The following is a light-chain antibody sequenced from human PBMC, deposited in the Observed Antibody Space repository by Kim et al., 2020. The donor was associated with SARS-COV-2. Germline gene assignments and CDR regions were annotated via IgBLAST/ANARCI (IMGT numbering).Light chain of an antibody. J-gene: IGKJ4*01. CDR3: HQRSNWPLT. CDR1: QSVSGY. CDR2: DTS. V-gene: IGKV3-11*01. Sequence: SLSPGEGATLSCRASQSVSGYLAWYQHKPGQAPRLLIYDTSNRATGIPARFSASGSGTDFTLTISSPEPEDFAVYYCHQRSNWPLTFGGGTKVEI.